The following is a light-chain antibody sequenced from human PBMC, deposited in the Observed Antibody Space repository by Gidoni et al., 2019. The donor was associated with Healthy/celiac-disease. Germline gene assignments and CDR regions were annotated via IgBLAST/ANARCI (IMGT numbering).Light chain of an antibody. Sequence: DIQMTHSPSSLSASVGDRVTITCQASQDISNYLNWYQQKPGKAPKLLIYDASNLETGVPSRFSGSGSGTDFTFTISSLQPEDIATYYCQQYDNLSMYTFGQGTKLEIK. CDR3: QQYDNLSMYT. J-gene: IGKJ2*01. V-gene: IGKV1-33*01. CDR1: QDISNY. CDR2: DAS.